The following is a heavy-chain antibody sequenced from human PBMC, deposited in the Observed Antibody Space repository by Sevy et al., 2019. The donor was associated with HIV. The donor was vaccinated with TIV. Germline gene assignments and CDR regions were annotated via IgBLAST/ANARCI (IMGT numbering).Heavy chain of an antibody. Sequence: SETLSLTCAVYGGSFSGYYWSWIRQPPGKGLEWIGEINHSGSTNYNPSLKSRVTISVDTSKNQFSMKLSSVTAADTAVYYCARGRAPPYDFWSGYHNHGVDYWGQGTLVTVSS. J-gene: IGHJ4*02. CDR2: INHSGST. CDR3: ARGRAPPYDFWSGYHNHGVDY. V-gene: IGHV4-34*01. CDR1: GGSFSGYY. D-gene: IGHD3-3*01.